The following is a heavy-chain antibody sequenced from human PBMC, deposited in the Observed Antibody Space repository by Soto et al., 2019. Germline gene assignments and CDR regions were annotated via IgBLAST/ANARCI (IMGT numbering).Heavy chain of an antibody. CDR2: ISSSSSTI. Sequence: PGGSLRLSCAASGFTFSSYSMNWVRQAPGKGLEWVSYISSSSSTIYYADSVKGRFTISRDNAKNSLYLQMNSLRAEDTAVYYCARGSLLELLRDYYYGMDVWGQGTTVTVSS. D-gene: IGHD1-26*01. V-gene: IGHV3-48*01. J-gene: IGHJ6*02. CDR3: ARGSLLELLRDYYYGMDV. CDR1: GFTFSSYS.